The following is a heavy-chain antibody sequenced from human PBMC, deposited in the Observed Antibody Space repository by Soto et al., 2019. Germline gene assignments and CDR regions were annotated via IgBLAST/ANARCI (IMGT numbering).Heavy chain of an antibody. CDR3: ASFFVSQTPDNWFDP. Sequence: SETLSLTCTVSGGSISSGDYYWSWIRQPPGKGLEWIGYIYYSGSTYYNPSLKSRVTISVDTSKNQFSLKLSSVTAADTAVYYCASFFVSQTPDNWFDPWGQGTLVTVSS. J-gene: IGHJ5*02. CDR2: IYYSGST. V-gene: IGHV4-30-4*01. CDR1: GGSISSGDYY. D-gene: IGHD3-3*01.